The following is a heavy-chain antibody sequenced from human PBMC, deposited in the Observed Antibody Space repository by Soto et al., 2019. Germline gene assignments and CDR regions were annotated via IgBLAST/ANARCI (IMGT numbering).Heavy chain of an antibody. Sequence: ASVKVSCKASGYTFTTYSMHWVRQAPGHRLEWMGWSNAGSGYTQYSQDFRGRVTITRDTSASTAYMELSSLRSEDMAVYYCARDGGSGMDVWGQGTTVTVSS. CDR3: ARDGGSGMDV. V-gene: IGHV1-3*02. CDR1: GYTFTTYS. J-gene: IGHJ6*02. D-gene: IGHD3-16*01. CDR2: SNAGSGYT.